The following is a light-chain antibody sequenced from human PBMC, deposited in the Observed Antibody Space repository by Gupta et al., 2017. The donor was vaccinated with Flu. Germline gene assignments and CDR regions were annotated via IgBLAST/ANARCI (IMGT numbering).Light chain of an antibody. CDR1: TLRTYY. V-gene: IGLV3-19*01. J-gene: IGLJ2*01. CDR2: GKD. CDR3: KSRDSGGNVI. Sequence: SSELTQDPAMSVALGQTVRITCQGDTLRTYYATWYQQRSGQAPILVIYGKDKRPAMIPDRFSASAAGDTASLTITGAQAEEEADYYCKSRDSGGNVIFGGGTKLTVL.